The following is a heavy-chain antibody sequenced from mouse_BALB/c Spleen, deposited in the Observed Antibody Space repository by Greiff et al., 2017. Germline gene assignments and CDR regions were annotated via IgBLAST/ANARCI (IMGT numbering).Heavy chain of an antibody. CDR1: GYTFTSYW. J-gene: IGHJ4*01. CDR3: ARRMIGYAMDY. D-gene: IGHD2-14*01. V-gene: IGHV1-87*01. Sequence: VQLQESGAELARPGASVKLSCKASGYTFTSYWMQWVKQRPGQGLEWIGAIYPGDGDTRYTQKFKGKATSTADKSSSTAYMQLSSLASEDSAVYYCARRMIGYAMDYWGQGTSVTVSS. CDR2: IYPGDGDT.